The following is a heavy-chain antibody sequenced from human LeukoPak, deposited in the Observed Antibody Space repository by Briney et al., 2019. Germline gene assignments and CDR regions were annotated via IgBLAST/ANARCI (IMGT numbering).Heavy chain of an antibody. V-gene: IGHV4-59*01. CDR3: ACLTTADAFDI. D-gene: IGHD3-22*01. Sequence: SSETLSLTCTVSGVSISSYYWSWIRQPPGKGLEWIGYIYDSGSTNYNPSLKSRVTISVDTSKNQFSLNLRSLTAPDTAVYYCACLTTADAFDIWGQGTMVTVSS. CDR2: IYDSGST. CDR1: GVSISSYY. J-gene: IGHJ3*02.